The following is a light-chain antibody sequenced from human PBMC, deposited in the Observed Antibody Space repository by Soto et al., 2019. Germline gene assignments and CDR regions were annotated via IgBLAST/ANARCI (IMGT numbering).Light chain of an antibody. J-gene: IGKJ1*01. CDR2: GAS. Sequence: VFTQSPGTLSLSPGERATLSCRASQSVSSSYLAWYQQKPGQAPRLLIYGASSRAAGIPDRFSGSGSGTDFTLTISRLEPEDFAAYYCQQYGSSPWAFGQGTKVDIK. CDR1: QSVSSSY. V-gene: IGKV3-20*01. CDR3: QQYGSSPWA.